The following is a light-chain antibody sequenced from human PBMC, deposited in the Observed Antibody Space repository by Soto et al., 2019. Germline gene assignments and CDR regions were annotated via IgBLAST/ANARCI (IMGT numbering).Light chain of an antibody. CDR2: DAS. J-gene: IGKJ1*01. CDR3: LQYNGYYRT. CDR1: QSVSGW. Sequence: DIEMTQSHSTLSASVGDTVTVTCRASQSVSGWLAWYQQRPGKAPNLLIFDASTLESGVPSRFSGSGSGTTFTLTISSLQSDDFATYYCLQYNGYYRTFGQGTKV. V-gene: IGKV1-5*01.